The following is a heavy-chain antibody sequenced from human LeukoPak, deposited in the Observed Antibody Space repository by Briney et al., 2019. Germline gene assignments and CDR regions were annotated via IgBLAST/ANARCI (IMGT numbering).Heavy chain of an antibody. J-gene: IGHJ4*02. D-gene: IGHD4-17*01. Sequence: PGRSLRLSCAASGFTFDDYAMHWVRQAPGKVLEWVSGISWNSGSIGYADSVKGRFTISRDNAKNSLYLQMNSLRAEDTALYYCAKDVSLYGDYVFDYWGQGTLVTVSS. CDR3: AKDVSLYGDYVFDY. CDR2: ISWNSGSI. V-gene: IGHV3-9*01. CDR1: GFTFDDYA.